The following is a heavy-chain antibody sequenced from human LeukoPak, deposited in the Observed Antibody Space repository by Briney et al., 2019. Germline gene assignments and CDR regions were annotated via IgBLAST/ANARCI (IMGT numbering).Heavy chain of an antibody. CDR1: GFTFSSYW. D-gene: IGHD2-15*01. V-gene: IGHV3-74*01. CDR3: ARGRPHGNDY. J-gene: IGHJ4*02. CDR2: IASDGSST. Sequence: GVTLRLSCAASGFTFSSYWMNWVRQAPGKGLVWVSRIASDGSSTTYADSVKGRFSISRDNAKNTLYLQMNSLRVEDTAVYYCARGRPHGNDYWGQGTLVTVSS.